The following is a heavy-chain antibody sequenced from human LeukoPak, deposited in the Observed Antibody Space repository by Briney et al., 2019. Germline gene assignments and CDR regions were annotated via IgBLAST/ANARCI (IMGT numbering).Heavy chain of an antibody. J-gene: IGHJ4*02. D-gene: IGHD6-6*01. V-gene: IGHV1-2*02. CDR3: ARDRVMRCSSSADFDY. CDR2: INPNSGGT. CDR1: GYTFTGYY. Sequence: ASVKVSCKASGYTFTGYYMHWVRQAPGQGLEWMGWINPNSGGTNYAQKFQGRVTMTRDTSISTAYMELSRLRSDDTAVYYCARDRVMRCSSSADFDYWGQGTLVTVSS.